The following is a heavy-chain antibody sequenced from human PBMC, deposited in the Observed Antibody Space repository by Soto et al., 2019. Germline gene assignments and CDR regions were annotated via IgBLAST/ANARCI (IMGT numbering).Heavy chain of an antibody. CDR2: ISSSSSYI. J-gene: IGHJ6*02. D-gene: IGHD5-12*01. Sequence: PVGSLRLSCAASGFTFSSYSMNWVRQAPGRGLEWVSSISSSSSYIYYADSVKGRFTISRDNAKNSLYLQMNSLRAEDTAVYYCARGSNEMATITFDYYYYGMDVWGQGTTVTVSS. CDR3: ARGSNEMATITFDYYYYGMDV. CDR1: GFTFSSYS. V-gene: IGHV3-21*01.